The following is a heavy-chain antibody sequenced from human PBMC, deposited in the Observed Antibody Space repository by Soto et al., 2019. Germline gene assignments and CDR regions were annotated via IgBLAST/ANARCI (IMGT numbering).Heavy chain of an antibody. CDR2: ISSSSSTI. Sequence: GESLKISCAASGFTFSSYSMHWVRQAPGKGLEWVSYISSSSSTIYYADSVKGRFTISRDNAKNSLYLQMNSLRAEEKAGYYCGRDRLYDYGYIWGSYRDAFDIWGQGTMVTVSS. CDR1: GFTFSSYS. J-gene: IGHJ3*02. D-gene: IGHD3-16*02. V-gene: IGHV3-48*01. CDR3: GRDRLYDYGYIWGSYRDAFDI.